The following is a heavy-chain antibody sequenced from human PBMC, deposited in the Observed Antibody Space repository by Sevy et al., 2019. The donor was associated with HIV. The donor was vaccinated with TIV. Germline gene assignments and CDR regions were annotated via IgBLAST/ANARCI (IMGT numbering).Heavy chain of an antibody. CDR1: GFSFSNDA. CDR2: VSASGGST. J-gene: IGHJ5*02. V-gene: IGHV3-23*01. Sequence: GGSLRLSCVGSGFSFSNDAMSWVRQAPGKGLQWVATVSASGGSTYYADSVRGRFSITRDNSKNTLYVKMNSLRAEDTAVYYCARVGGGGYYDPWSGYLEFDPWGQGTLVTVSS. CDR3: ARVGGGGYYDPWSGYLEFDP. D-gene: IGHD3-3*01.